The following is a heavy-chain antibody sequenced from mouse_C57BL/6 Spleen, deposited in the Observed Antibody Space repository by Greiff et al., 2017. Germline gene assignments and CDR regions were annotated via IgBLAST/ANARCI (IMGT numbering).Heavy chain of an antibody. J-gene: IGHJ1*03. CDR3: ASTVAPYWYFDV. V-gene: IGHV1-52*01. CDR2: IDPSDSET. Sequence: QVQLQQPGAELVRPGSSVKLSCKASGYTFTSYWMHWVKQRPIQGLEWIGNIDPSDSETHYNQKFKDKATLTVDKSSSTAYMQLSSLTSEDSAVYYCASTVAPYWYFDVWGTGTTVTVSS. D-gene: IGHD1-1*01. CDR1: GYTFTSYW.